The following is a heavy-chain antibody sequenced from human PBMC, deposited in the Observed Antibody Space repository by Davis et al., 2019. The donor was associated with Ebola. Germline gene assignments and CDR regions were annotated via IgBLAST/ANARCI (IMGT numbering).Heavy chain of an antibody. CDR3: AKGLQSNSVLGQVS. Sequence: GESLKISCAASGFNFSTYVLTWVRQAPGKGLEWVSSVSASGSRLYYADSVRGRFIISRDNSKNTLYLQMNSLGVNDTAMFYCAKGLQSNSVLGQVSWGQGTLVTVSS. V-gene: IGHV3-23*01. J-gene: IGHJ5*02. D-gene: IGHD1-1*01. CDR2: VSASGSRL. CDR1: GFNFSTYV.